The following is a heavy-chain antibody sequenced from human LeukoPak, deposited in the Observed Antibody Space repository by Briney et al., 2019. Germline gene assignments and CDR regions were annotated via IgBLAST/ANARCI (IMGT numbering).Heavy chain of an antibody. CDR3: ARSPNCGGDCS. Sequence: GGSLRLSCAASGFTFSGSWMHWVRQAPGKGLVWVSRINSDGSATTYADSVKGRFTISRDNAKNTLYLQMNSLRAEDTAVYYCARSPNCGGDCSWGQGTLVTVSS. V-gene: IGHV3-74*03. CDR1: GFTFSGSW. CDR2: INSDGSAT. J-gene: IGHJ5*02. D-gene: IGHD2-21*02.